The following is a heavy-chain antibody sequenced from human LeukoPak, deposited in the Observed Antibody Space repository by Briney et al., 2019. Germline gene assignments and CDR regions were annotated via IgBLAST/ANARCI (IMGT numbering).Heavy chain of an antibody. CDR2: INHSGST. J-gene: IGHJ6*03. V-gene: IGHV4-34*01. D-gene: IGHD3-10*01. CDR1: GFIFSSYT. CDR3: ARRGSGSYYYALKNYYYYMDV. Sequence: GSLRLSCAASGFIFSSYTMNWVRQAPGKGLEWIGEINHSGSTNYNPSLKSRVTISVDTSKNQFSLKLSSVTAADTAVYYCARRGSGSYYYALKNYYYYMDVWGKGTTVTISS.